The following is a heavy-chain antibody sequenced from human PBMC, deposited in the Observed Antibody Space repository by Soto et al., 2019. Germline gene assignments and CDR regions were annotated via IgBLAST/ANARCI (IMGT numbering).Heavy chain of an antibody. CDR1: GFTFDDYA. V-gene: IGHV3-9*01. CDR2: ISWNSGSI. CDR3: ANDITADSSGEEI. D-gene: IGHD6-19*01. J-gene: IGHJ4*02. Sequence: EVQLVESGGGLVQPGRSLRLSCAASGFTFDDYAMHWVRQAPGKGLEWVSGISWNSGSIGYADSVKGRFTISRDNAKNSLYLQMNSLRAEDTALYYCANDITADSSGEEIWGQGTLVTVSS.